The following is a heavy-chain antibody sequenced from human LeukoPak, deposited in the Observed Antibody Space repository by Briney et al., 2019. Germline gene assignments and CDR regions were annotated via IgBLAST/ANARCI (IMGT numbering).Heavy chain of an antibody. CDR2: IVPIFGTG. CDR1: GDTFSIYG. Sequence: SVKVSCKASGDTFSIYGISWVRQAPAQGLEWMGGIVPIFGTGYYAQKYQGRVTITADESTTTAYMELSSLRAEDTAVYYCARDYCSSARCSVSFDMWGQGTLVTVSS. V-gene: IGHV1-69*13. D-gene: IGHD2-2*01. J-gene: IGHJ3*02. CDR3: ARDYCSSARCSVSFDM.